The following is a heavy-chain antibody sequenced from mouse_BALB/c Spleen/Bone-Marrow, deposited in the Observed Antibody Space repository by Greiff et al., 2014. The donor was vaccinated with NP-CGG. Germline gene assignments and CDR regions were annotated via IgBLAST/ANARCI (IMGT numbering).Heavy chain of an antibody. CDR3: AAYYYGSSQFAY. Sequence: VQLKESGAELVKPGASVKLSCTASGFNIKDTYMHWVKQRPEQGLEWIGRIDPANGNTKYDPKFQSKATITADTSSNTAYLQLSSLTSEDTAVYYCAAYYYGSSQFAYWGQGTLVTVSA. J-gene: IGHJ3*01. D-gene: IGHD1-1*01. V-gene: IGHV14-3*02. CDR1: GFNIKDTY. CDR2: IDPANGNT.